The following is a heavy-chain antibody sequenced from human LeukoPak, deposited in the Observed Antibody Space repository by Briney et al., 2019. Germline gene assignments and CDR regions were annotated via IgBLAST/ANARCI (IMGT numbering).Heavy chain of an antibody. CDR3: ARSSMRAYHAFDI. V-gene: IGHV4-34*01. CDR2: INHSGST. CDR1: GGSISSYY. Sequence: SETLSLTCTVSGGSISSYYWSWIRQPPGKGLEWIGEINHSGSTNYNPSLKSRVTISVDTSKNQFSLKLSSVTAADTAVYYCARSSMRAYHAFDIWGQGTMVTVSS. D-gene: IGHD6-6*01. J-gene: IGHJ3*02.